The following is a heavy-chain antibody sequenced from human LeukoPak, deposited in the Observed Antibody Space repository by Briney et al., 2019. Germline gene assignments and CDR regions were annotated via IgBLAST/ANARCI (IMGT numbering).Heavy chain of an antibody. CDR3: AREIGGYDSSPHVDL. V-gene: IGHV4-31*03. D-gene: IGHD5-12*01. CDR2: IYYSGST. Sequence: PSETLSLTCTVSGGSISSGGYYWSWIRQHPGTGLEWIGYIYYSGSTYYNPSLKSRVTISVDTSKNQFSLKLSSVTAADTAVYYCAREIGGYDSSPHVDLWGRGTLVTVSS. J-gene: IGHJ2*01. CDR1: GGSISSGGYY.